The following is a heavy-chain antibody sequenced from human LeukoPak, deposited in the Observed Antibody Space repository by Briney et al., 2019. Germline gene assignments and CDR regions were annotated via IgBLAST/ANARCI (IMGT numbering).Heavy chain of an antibody. V-gene: IGHV3-23*01. J-gene: IGHJ4*02. Sequence: GGSLRLSCAASGFTFRKYAMSWVRQAPGRGLEWVSAISGSGGSTYYADSVKGRFTISRDNSKNTLYLQMNSLRAEDTAVYYCAKDLAGSGSYSFDYWGQGTLVTVSS. CDR2: ISGSGGST. D-gene: IGHD1-26*01. CDR3: AKDLAGSGSYSFDY. CDR1: GFTFRKYA.